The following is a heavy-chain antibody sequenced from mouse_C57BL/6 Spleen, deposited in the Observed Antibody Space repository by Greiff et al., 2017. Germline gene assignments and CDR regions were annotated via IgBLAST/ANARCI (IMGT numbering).Heavy chain of an antibody. CDR1: GYTFTSYW. D-gene: IGHD3-1*01. V-gene: IGHV1-52*01. CDR3: ARWGKLDFDD. CDR2: IDPSDSGT. J-gene: IGHJ2*01. Sequence: QVQLQQPGAELVRPGSSVKLSCKASGYTFTSYWMHWVKQRPIQGLEWIGNIDPSDSGTHYNQKFKDKATLTVDKSSSTAYMQLSSLTSEDSAVYYCARWGKLDFDDWGQGTTLTVSS.